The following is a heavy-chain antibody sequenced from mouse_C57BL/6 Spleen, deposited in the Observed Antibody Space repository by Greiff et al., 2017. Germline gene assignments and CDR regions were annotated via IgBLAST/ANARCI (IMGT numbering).Heavy chain of an antibody. J-gene: IGHJ4*01. CDR2: IWSDGST. V-gene: IGHV2-6-1*01. CDR3: ARHGSYAMDY. CDR1: GFSLTSYG. Sequence: QVQLKESGPGLVAPSQSLSITCTVSGFSLTSYGVHWVRQPPGKGLEWLVVIWSDGSTTYNSALKSRLSISKDNSKSQVFLKRNRIHTDDTAMYYCARHGSYAMDYWGQGTSVTVSS.